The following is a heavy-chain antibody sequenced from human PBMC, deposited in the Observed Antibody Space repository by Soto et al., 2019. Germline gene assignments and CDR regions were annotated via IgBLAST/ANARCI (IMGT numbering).Heavy chain of an antibody. J-gene: IGHJ4*02. V-gene: IGHV1-46*01. D-gene: IGHD1-26*01. CDR1: GYIFIHCF. CDR2: INPSSGTT. Sequence: QVQLVQSGAEMKQPWASVKLSCQASGYIFIHCFMHWVRQAPGQGLEWMGGINPSSGTTTYAQKFKGRVTVTRDTSTSTVYMKLSSLGSGDTAMYYCARSLGETTSLFDYWGQGSLVTVSA. CDR3: ARSLGETTSLFDY.